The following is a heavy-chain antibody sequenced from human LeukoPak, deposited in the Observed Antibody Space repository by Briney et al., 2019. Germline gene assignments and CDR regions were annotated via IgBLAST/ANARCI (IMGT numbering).Heavy chain of an antibody. CDR1: GFTFSSYG. CDR2: MRYDGTNK. CDR3: AKDRGSVGAADH. D-gene: IGHD1-26*01. Sequence: PGGSLRLSCAASGFTFSSYGMSWVRQAPGKGLEWVAFMRYDGTNKYYADSVKGRFTISRDNSKNTLYLQVNSLRAEDTAVYYCAKDRGSVGAADHWGQGTLVTVSS. V-gene: IGHV3-30*02. J-gene: IGHJ4*02.